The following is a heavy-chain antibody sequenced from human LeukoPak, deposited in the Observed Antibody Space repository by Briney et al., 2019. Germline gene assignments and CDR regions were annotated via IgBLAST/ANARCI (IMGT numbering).Heavy chain of an antibody. CDR2: INHSGST. CDR1: GGSFSGYY. D-gene: IGHD2-2*01. CDR3: ARAPGYCSSTSCVIDY. J-gene: IGHJ4*02. V-gene: IGHV4-34*01. Sequence: SETLSLTCAVYGGSFSGYYWSWIRQPPEKGLEWIGEINHSGSTNYNPSLKSRVTISVDTSKNQFSLKLSSVTAADTAVYYCARAPGYCSSTSCVIDYWGQGTLVTVSS.